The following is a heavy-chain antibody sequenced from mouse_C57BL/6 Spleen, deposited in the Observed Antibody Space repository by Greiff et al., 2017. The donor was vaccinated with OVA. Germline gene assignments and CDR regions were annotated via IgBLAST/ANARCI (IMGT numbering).Heavy chain of an antibody. CDR3: AGSPDDYYARDY. V-gene: IGHV1-22*01. CDR1: GYTFTDYN. Sequence: EVQLQQSGPELVKPGASVKMSCKASGYTFTDYNMHWVKQSHGKSLEWIGNINPNNGGTSYNQKFKGKATLTVNKSSSTAYMELRSLTSAESAVYYCAGSPDDYYARDYWGQGTSGTVSS. J-gene: IGHJ4*01. CDR2: INPNNGGT.